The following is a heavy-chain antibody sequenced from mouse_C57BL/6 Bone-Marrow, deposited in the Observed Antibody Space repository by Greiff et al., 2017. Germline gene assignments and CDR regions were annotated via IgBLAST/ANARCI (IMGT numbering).Heavy chain of an antibody. CDR1: GFSLTSYG. D-gene: IGHD1-1*01. Sequence: LQESGPGLVAPSQSLSITCTVSGFSLTSYGVHWVRQPPGKGLEWLVVIWSDGSTTYNSALKSRLSISKDNSKSQVFLKMNSLQTDDTAMYYCARPHYGSSPYAMDYWGQGTSVTVSS. J-gene: IGHJ4*01. V-gene: IGHV2-6*03. CDR3: ARPHYGSSPYAMDY. CDR2: IWSDGST.